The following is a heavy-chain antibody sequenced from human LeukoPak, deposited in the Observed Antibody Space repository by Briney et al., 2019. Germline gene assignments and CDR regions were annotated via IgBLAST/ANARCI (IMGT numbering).Heavy chain of an antibody. V-gene: IGHV4-59*12. Sequence: SETLSLTCTVSGGSISSYYWSWIRQPPGKGLEWIAYISDIGSTNYNPSLKSRVTISVDTSKNQFSLKLSSVTAADTAVYYCARGTRFLEWLSSYYYYYGMDVWGQGTTVTVSS. CDR1: GGSISSYY. CDR3: ARGTRFLEWLSSYYYYYGMDV. J-gene: IGHJ6*02. CDR2: ISDIGST. D-gene: IGHD3-3*01.